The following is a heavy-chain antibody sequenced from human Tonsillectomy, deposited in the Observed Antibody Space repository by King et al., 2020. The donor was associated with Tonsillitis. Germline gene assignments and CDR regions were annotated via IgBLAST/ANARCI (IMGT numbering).Heavy chain of an antibody. CDR1: GGSISNYY. CDR3: ARGASRVSPAAYTFDS. D-gene: IGHD2-2*01. V-gene: IGHV4-4*07. J-gene: IGHJ4*02. CDR2: MYMSENK. Sequence: QVQLQESGPGLVKPSETLSLTCSVSGGSISNYYWSWIRQPAGKGLEWIGRMYMSENKNYNPSLRSRVTMSVDTSKNQFSLTLTSVTAADTAVYYCARGASRVSPAAYTFDSWGQGTLVTVSS.